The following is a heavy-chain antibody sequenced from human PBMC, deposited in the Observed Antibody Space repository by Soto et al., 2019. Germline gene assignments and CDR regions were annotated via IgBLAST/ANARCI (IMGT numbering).Heavy chain of an antibody. Sequence: QVQLQQWGAGLLKPSETLSLTCAVYGGSFSGYYWSWIRQPPGKGLEWIGEINHSGSTNYNQSLKSRVTISVDTSQNQFSLKLSSVTAADTAVYYCARGGSIAARRSYYYYYGMDVWGQGTTVTVSS. CDR2: INHSGST. CDR1: GGSFSGYY. V-gene: IGHV4-34*01. D-gene: IGHD6-6*01. CDR3: ARGGSIAARRSYYYYYGMDV. J-gene: IGHJ6*02.